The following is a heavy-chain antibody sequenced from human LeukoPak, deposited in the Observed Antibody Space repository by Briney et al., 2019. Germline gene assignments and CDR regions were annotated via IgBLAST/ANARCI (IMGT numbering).Heavy chain of an antibody. J-gene: IGHJ3*02. D-gene: IGHD2-2*01. CDR2: ISGSGGST. CDR1: GFTFSSYA. V-gene: IGHV3-23*01. Sequence: GGSLRLSCAASGFTFSSYALSWVRPAPGKGLEWVSAISGSGGSTYYADSVKGRFTISRDNSKNTLYLQMNSLRAEDTAGYYCANTVVVPAAMGYDFWSGLYAFDIWGQGTMVTVSS. CDR3: ANTVVVPAAMGYDFWSGLYAFDI.